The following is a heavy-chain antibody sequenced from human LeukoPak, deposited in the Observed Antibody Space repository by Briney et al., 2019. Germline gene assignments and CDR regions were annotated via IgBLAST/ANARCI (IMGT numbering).Heavy chain of an antibody. Sequence: ASVKVSCKASGYMFTGYYMHWVRQAPGQGLEWMGWINPNSGGTNYAQKFQGRVTMTRDTSISTAYMELSSLRSDDTAVYYCARGYCSGDCFTLFAYWGQGTLVTVSS. J-gene: IGHJ4*02. CDR3: ARGYCSGDCFTLFAY. D-gene: IGHD2-21*02. CDR2: INPNSGGT. V-gene: IGHV1-2*02. CDR1: GYMFTGYY.